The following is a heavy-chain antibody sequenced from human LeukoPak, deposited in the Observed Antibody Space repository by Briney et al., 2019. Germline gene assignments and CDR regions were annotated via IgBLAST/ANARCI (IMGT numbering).Heavy chain of an antibody. V-gene: IGHV4-34*12. Sequence: SETLSLTCAVYGGSFSGYYWSWIRQPPGKGLEWIGEIIHSGSTNYNPSLKSRVTISVDTSKNQFSLKLSSVTAADTAVYYCARDSSSRGMDVWGQGTTVTVSS. D-gene: IGHD6-6*01. CDR3: ARDSSSRGMDV. J-gene: IGHJ6*02. CDR2: IIHSGST. CDR1: GGSFSGYY.